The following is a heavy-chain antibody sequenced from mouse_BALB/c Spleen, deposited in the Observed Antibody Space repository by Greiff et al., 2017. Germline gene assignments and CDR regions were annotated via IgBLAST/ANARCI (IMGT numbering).Heavy chain of an antibody. Sequence: EVMLVESGGGLVQPGGSLRLSCAASGFTFTDYYMSWVRQPPGKALEWLGFIRNKANGYTTEYSASVKGRFTISRDNSQSILYLQMNTLRAEDSATYYCARETGAWFAYWGQGTLVTVSA. J-gene: IGHJ3*01. CDR2: IRNKANGYTT. V-gene: IGHV7-3*02. CDR1: GFTFTDYY. CDR3: ARETGAWFAY. D-gene: IGHD4-1*01.